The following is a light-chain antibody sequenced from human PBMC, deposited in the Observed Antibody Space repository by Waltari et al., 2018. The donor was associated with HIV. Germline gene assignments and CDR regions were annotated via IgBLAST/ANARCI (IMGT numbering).Light chain of an antibody. J-gene: IGLJ2*01. CDR3: AAWTDSLSGVV. V-gene: IGLV1-47*01. Sequence: QSVLTQPPSASGTPGQRVTISCSGSSSTIGSYYVYWYQQLPGTAPKLLIYSNNQRPSGVPDRFSSSKSGTSASLAISGLRSEDEADYYCAAWTDSLSGVVFGGGTKLSVL. CDR2: SNN. CDR1: SSTIGSYY.